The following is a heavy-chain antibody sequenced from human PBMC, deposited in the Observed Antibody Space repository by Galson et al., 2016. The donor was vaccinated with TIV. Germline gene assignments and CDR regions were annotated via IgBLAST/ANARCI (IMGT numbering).Heavy chain of an antibody. J-gene: IGHJ2*01. CDR3: VKDGGLEVFHDWFFDL. D-gene: IGHD3-16*01. V-gene: IGHV3-74*01. Sequence: SLRLSCAASGFLFSNHWMHWVRQAPGKGLVWLSRLDKNGNRGAYADSVKGRFTISRDNTNNMVYLELNSLRVEDTAVYHCVKDGGLEVFHDWFFDLWGRGTLVTVSS. CDR2: LDKNGNRG. CDR1: GFLFSNHW.